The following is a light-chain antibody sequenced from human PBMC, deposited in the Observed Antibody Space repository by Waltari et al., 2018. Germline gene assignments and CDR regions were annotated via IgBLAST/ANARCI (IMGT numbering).Light chain of an antibody. V-gene: IGLV2-14*01. J-gene: IGLJ1*01. CDR1: RSDIGTYHY. Sequence: QSALPQPASVSGSPGQSITISCTGTRSDIGTYHYLSWYQQYPGKASKLMIYDVNKRPSGVSDRFSGSKSGNTASLTISGLQAEDEADYYCCSYTRSSTYVFGTGTQVTVL. CDR2: DVN. CDR3: CSYTRSSTYV.